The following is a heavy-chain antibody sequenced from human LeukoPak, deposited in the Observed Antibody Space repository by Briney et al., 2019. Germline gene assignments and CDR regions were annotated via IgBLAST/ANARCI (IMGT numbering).Heavy chain of an antibody. CDR2: ISYNGYT. J-gene: IGHJ4*02. CDR1: GTSISSSSYY. Sequence: SETLSLTCTVSGTSISSSSYYRGWIRQPPGKGLEWIASISYNGYTYYNPSLKSRVTISVDTSNNQFSLKLNSVTAADTAVYYCARDSLWSDSRIDYWGQGTLVTVSS. D-gene: IGHD3-22*01. CDR3: ARDSLWSDSRIDY. V-gene: IGHV4-39*07.